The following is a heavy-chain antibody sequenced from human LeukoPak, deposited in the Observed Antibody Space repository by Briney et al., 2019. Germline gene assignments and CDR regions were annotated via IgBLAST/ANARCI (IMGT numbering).Heavy chain of an antibody. V-gene: IGHV1-24*01. CDR1: GYTLTELS. CDR3: ATDLPYDYVWGSYPY. Sequence: ASVTVSYKLSGYTLTELSMHWVRQAPGKGLGWMGGFDPEDGETIYAQKFQGRVTMTEDTSTDTAYMELSSLRSEDTAVYYCATDLPYDYVWGSYPYWGQGTLVTVSS. CDR2: FDPEDGET. J-gene: IGHJ4*02. D-gene: IGHD3-16*02.